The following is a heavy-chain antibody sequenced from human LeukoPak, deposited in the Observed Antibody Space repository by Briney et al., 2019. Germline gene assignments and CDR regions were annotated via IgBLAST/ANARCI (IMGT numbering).Heavy chain of an antibody. CDR2: IYYSGST. D-gene: IGHD6-13*01. CDR3: ARYSSSWDYFDY. V-gene: IGHV4-31*03. Sequence: SETLSLTCTVSGGSISSGGYYWSWIRQHPGKGLEWIGYIYYSGSTYYNPSLKSRVTISVDRSKNQFSLKLSSVTAADTAVYYCARYSSSWDYFDYWGQGTLVTVSS. CDR1: GGSISSGGYY. J-gene: IGHJ4*02.